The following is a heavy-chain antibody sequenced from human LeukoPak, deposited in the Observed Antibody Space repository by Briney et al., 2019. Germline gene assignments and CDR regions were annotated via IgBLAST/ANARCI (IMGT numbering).Heavy chain of an antibody. D-gene: IGHD1-26*01. CDR2: INTNTGNP. J-gene: IGHJ6*03. CDR1: GYTFTSYA. V-gene: IGHV7-4-1*02. Sequence: GASVKVSYKASGYTFTSYAMNWVRQAPGQGLEWMGWINTNTGNPTYAQGFTGRFVFSLDTSVSTAYLQISSLKAEDTAVYYCARVGSGVGYYYYYMDVWGKGTTVTVSS. CDR3: ARVGSGVGYYYYYMDV.